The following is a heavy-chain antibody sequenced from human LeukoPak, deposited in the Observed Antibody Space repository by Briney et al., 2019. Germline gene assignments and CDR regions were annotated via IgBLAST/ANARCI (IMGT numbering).Heavy chain of an antibody. J-gene: IGHJ4*02. Sequence: GGSLRLSCAASGFTFSSYSMNWVRQAPGKGLEWVSSISSSSSYIYYADSVKGRFTISRDNAKNSLYLQMNSLRAEDTAGYYCAREAGLSGIYYFDCWGQGTLVTVSS. CDR2: ISSSSSYI. CDR3: AREAGLSGIYYFDC. CDR1: GFTFSSYS. D-gene: IGHD3-16*02. V-gene: IGHV3-21*01.